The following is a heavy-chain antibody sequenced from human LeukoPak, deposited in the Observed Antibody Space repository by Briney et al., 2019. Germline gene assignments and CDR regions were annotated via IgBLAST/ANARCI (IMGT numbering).Heavy chain of an antibody. CDR1: GFTFGSYE. Sequence: QSGGSLRLSCAASGFTFGSYEMNWVRQAPGKGLEWVSYISSSGSTIYYADSVKGRFTISRDNAKNSLYLQMNSLRAEDTAVYYCARADCSSTSCFPNYYYYGMDVWGKGTTVTVSS. J-gene: IGHJ6*04. CDR2: ISSSGSTI. V-gene: IGHV3-48*03. CDR3: ARADCSSTSCFPNYYYYGMDV. D-gene: IGHD2-2*01.